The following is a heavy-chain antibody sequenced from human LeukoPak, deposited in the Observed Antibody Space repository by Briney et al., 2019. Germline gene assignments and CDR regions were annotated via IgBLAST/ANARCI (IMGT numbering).Heavy chain of an antibody. J-gene: IGHJ1*01. CDR3: ARGGNIVVVPAAPDFQH. D-gene: IGHD2-2*01. Sequence: GASVKVSCKASGGTFSSYAISWVRQAPGQGLEWMGRIIPIFGTANYAQKFQGRVTITRNTSISTAYMELSSLRSEDTAVYYCARGGNIVVVPAAPDFQHWGQGTLVTVSS. V-gene: IGHV1-69*05. CDR1: GGTFSSYA. CDR2: IIPIFGTA.